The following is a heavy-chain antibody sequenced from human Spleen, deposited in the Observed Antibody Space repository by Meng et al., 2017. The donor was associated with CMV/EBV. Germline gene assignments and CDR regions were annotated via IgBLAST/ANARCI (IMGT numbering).Heavy chain of an antibody. D-gene: IGHD2-15*01. CDR1: GITFRNYA. CDR3: ARDLCSGGGDY. Sequence: GESLKISCVASGITFRNYAMNWVRQAPGKGLEWVALTSYDGSTNFHADSVKGRFTISRDNAKNSLYLQMNSLRAEDTAVYYCARDLCSGGGDYWGQGTLVTVSS. CDR2: TSYDGSTN. J-gene: IGHJ4*02. V-gene: IGHV3-30*03.